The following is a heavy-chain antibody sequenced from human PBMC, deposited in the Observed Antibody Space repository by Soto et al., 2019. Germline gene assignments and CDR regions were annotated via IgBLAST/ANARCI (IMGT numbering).Heavy chain of an antibody. V-gene: IGHV4-59*01. CDR1: GGTISRYY. D-gene: IGHD2-21*02. J-gene: IGHJ6*02. CDR2: MYNTGST. Sequence: QVQLQESGPGLVKPSETLSLTCTVSGGTISRYYWSWIRQPPGKGLEWIGYMYNTGSTVYNPSFKSRVTISVDTSKTQFSMKLNSVTAADTAEYYCARDLWGYCGTDCYPLDVWGQGTTVTVSS. CDR3: ARDLWGYCGTDCYPLDV.